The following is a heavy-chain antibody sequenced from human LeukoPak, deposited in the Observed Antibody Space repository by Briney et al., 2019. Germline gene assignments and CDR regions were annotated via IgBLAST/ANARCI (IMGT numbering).Heavy chain of an antibody. D-gene: IGHD4-23*01. CDR3: ARDPTTVVTLPYYFDF. CDR1: GGSFTGYH. V-gene: IGHV4-34*01. J-gene: IGHJ4*02. Sequence: PSETLSLTCAVYGGSFTGYHWNWIRQTPTRGLEWIGGINHRGSTHYNPSLESRVTISVDTSKNQFSLKLSSVTAADTGVYYCARDPTTVVTLPYYFDFWGQGTQVTVSS. CDR2: INHRGST.